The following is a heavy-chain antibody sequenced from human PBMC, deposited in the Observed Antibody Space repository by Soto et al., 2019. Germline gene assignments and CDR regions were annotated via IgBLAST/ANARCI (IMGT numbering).Heavy chain of an antibody. V-gene: IGHV1-69*01. Sequence: QVQLVQSGAEVKKPGSSVKVSCKASGDSDTFTNSAISWVRQDRRQRPEWMGALIPFFGTTNYAQKFQGRVTITADESTSTVSMELSRLTYEDSAIYYYARSPGPLVRRVIQTEYFQHWGQGNLVTVSS. CDR1: GDSDTFTNSA. D-gene: IGHD3-10*01. CDR2: LIPFFGTT. J-gene: IGHJ1*01. CDR3: ARSPGPLVRRVIQTEYFQH.